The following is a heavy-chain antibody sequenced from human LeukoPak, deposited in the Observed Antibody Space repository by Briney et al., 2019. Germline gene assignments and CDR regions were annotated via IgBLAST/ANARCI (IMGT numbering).Heavy chain of an antibody. Sequence: PSETLSLTCNVSGGSVSSYYWSWIRQPPGNGLEWIGYISYSGTTNYNPSLTSRVTISVDTSKNQFSLRLNSVTAADTAVYYCATDFDGTMFSDYWGQGTLVTVSS. J-gene: IGHJ4*02. V-gene: IGHV4-59*02. D-gene: IGHD1-1*01. CDR1: GGSVSSYY. CDR3: ATDFDGTMFSDY. CDR2: ISYSGTT.